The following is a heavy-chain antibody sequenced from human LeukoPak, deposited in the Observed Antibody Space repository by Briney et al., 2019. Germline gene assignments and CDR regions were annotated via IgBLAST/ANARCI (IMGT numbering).Heavy chain of an antibody. J-gene: IGHJ5*02. Sequence: GSLRLSCAASGFTVSSNYMTWVRQAPGKGLECVSVIYTDGSTYYADSVKGRFTISRDSSKNTLYLQMNSLRAEDTAVYYCARDPYYAGSSDPWGQGTLVTVSS. CDR1: GFTVSSNY. CDR2: IYTDGST. D-gene: IGHD3-3*01. V-gene: IGHV3-53*01. CDR3: ARDPYYAGSSDP.